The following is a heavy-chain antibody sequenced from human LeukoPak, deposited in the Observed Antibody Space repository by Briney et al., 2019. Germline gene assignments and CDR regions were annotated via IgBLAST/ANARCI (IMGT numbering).Heavy chain of an antibody. Sequence: GGSLRLSCAASGVTFSSYWMSWVRQAPGQGLEWVANIKQVGSATYYVDSVKGRFTISRDNAKNSLYMQLNSLRAEDTAVYYCAREPTTERGYSGYDYDWYLDIWGRGTLVTVSS. V-gene: IGHV3-7*03. J-gene: IGHJ2*01. D-gene: IGHD5-12*01. CDR1: GVTFSSYW. CDR3: AREPTTERGYSGYDYDWYLDI. CDR2: IKQVGSAT.